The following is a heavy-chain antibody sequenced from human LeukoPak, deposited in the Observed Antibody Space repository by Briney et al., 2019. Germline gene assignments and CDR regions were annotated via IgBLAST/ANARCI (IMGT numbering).Heavy chain of an antibody. CDR1: GYTFTNYD. CDR2: MNPNSGNA. D-gene: IGHD3-10*01. Sequence: ASVKVSCKASGYTFTNYDFNWVRQATGQGLEWMGWMNPNSGNAGYTQKFQGRVSFTRNTSITTAYMELSSLRSEDTAVYYCAREFRGDLVAHSRYLDLWGRGTLVTVSS. CDR3: AREFRGDLVAHSRYLDL. J-gene: IGHJ2*01. V-gene: IGHV1-8*03.